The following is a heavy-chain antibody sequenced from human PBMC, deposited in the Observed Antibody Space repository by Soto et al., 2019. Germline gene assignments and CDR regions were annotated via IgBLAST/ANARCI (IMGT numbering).Heavy chain of an antibody. Sequence: QVQLQESGPGLVKPSQTLSLTCTVSGGSISSGDDYWSLIRQPPGKGLEWIGYIYYSGSTYYNPSLQSRVTISVDTSKNQFSLKLSSVTAADTAVYYCARGSDYGDYRGDYWGQRTLVTVSS. V-gene: IGHV4-30-4*01. CDR2: IYYSGST. D-gene: IGHD4-17*01. CDR1: GGSISSGDDY. CDR3: ARGSDYGDYRGDY. J-gene: IGHJ4*02.